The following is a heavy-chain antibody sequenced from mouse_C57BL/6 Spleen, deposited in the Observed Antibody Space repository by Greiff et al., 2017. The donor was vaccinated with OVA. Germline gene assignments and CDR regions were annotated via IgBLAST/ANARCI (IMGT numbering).Heavy chain of an antibody. J-gene: IGHJ2*01. CDR1: GYSITSGYY. D-gene: IGHD2-4*01. V-gene: IGHV3-6*01. CDR2: ISYDGSN. Sequence: VQLKESGPGLVKPSQSLSLTCSVTGYSITSGYYWNWIRQFPGNKLEWMGYISYDGSNNYNPSLKNRISITRDTSKNQFFLKLNSVTTEDTATYYCAREGLHFDYWGQGTTLTVSS. CDR3: AREGLHFDY.